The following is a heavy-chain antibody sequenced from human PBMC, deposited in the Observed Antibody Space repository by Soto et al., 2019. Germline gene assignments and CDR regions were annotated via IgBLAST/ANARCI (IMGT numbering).Heavy chain of an antibody. J-gene: IGHJ4*02. D-gene: IGHD3-10*01. CDR3: AALDGALDY. CDR2: IFHTGNT. CDR1: GDSFSSYY. Sequence: SETLSLTCTVSGDSFSSYYWTWIRQPPGKRPEWVAYIFHTGNTNYNPSLKSRVTISVDTSKNQFSLKLRSVTPADTAAYYCAALDGALDYWGPGTLVTVSS. V-gene: IGHV4-59*01.